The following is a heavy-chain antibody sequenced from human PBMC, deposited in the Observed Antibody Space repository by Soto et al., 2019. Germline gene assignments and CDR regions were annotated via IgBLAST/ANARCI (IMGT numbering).Heavy chain of an antibody. V-gene: IGHV1-69*01. J-gene: IGHJ6*02. CDR1: GGTFSSYA. D-gene: IGHD6-19*01. CDR2: IIPIFGTA. CDR3: ARVEAVAGTSYYYGMDV. Sequence: QVQLVQSGAEVKKPGSSVKVSCKASGGTFSSYAISWVRQAPGQGLEWMGGIIPIFGTANYAQKFQGRVTITADESTSTAYMELSSLRSEDTAVYYCARVEAVAGTSYYYGMDVWGQGPTVTVSS.